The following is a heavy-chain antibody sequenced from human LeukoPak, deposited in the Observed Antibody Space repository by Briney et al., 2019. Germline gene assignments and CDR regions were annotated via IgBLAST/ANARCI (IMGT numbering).Heavy chain of an antibody. D-gene: IGHD1-26*01. CDR2: INSDGSST. J-gene: IGHJ4*02. Sequence: GESLRLSCAASGFSLSSYWMHWVRHVPGKGLVWVSRINSDGSSTSYADSVKGRCSISRDNAKNTLYLQMNSLRAEDTAVYFCARGSYYFDYWGQGTLVTVSS. CDR3: ARGSYYFDY. CDR1: GFSLSSYW. V-gene: IGHV3-74*01.